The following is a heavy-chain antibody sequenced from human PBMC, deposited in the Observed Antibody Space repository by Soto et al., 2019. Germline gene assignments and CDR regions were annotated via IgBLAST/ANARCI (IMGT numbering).Heavy chain of an antibody. J-gene: IGHJ4*02. CDR2: IIPILGIA. CDR3: ARGGTAMDFDY. V-gene: IGHV1-69*02. Sequence: QVQLVQSGAEVKKPGSSVKVSCKASGGTFSSYTISWVRQAPGQGLEWMGRIIPILGIANYAQKFQGRVTXTXXKSTSTAYMELSSLRSEDTAVYYCARGGTAMDFDYWGQGTLVTVSS. CDR1: GGTFSSYT. D-gene: IGHD5-18*01.